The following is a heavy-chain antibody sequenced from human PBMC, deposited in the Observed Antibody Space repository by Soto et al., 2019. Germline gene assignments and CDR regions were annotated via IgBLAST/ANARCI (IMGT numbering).Heavy chain of an antibody. CDR1: GGTFSSYT. CDR3: ARDCSGGSCYSG. Sequence: SVKVSCKASGGTFSSYTISWVRQAPGQGLEWKGRIIPILGIANYAQKFQGRVTITADKSTSTAYKELSSLRSEDTAVYYCARDCSGGSCYSGWGQGTLVTVSS. J-gene: IGHJ4*02. D-gene: IGHD2-15*01. V-gene: IGHV1-69*04. CDR2: IIPILGIA.